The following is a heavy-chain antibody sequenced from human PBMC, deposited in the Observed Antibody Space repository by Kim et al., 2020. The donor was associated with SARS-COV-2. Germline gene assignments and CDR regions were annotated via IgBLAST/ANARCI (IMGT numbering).Heavy chain of an antibody. CDR2: ISSGSGSSI. Sequence: GGSLRLSCVASGFTFSNHDMIWVRQAPGKGLEWVSFISSGSGSSITYADSVKGRLTISRDNAKNSVFLQMDSLRAEDTAMYFCTRNGRGLGLWGQGTLVTVSS. CDR1: GFTFSNHD. V-gene: IGHV3-48*03. D-gene: IGHD2-8*01. CDR3: TRNGRGLGL. J-gene: IGHJ4*02.